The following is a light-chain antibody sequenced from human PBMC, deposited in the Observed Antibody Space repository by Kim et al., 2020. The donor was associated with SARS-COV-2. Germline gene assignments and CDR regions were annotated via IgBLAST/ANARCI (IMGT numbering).Light chain of an antibody. CDR3: LQRNSWTYT. CDR1: KIAS. V-gene: IGKV3-11*01. CDR2: DAC. Sequence: SPDPLPVSPAERAPCPCSSRKIASPQRPGQAPRLLISDACNRAAGIPARFSGSASGSGFTLTICSLEPEDLAVYSCLQRNSWTYTFGQGTKLAI. J-gene: IGKJ2*01.